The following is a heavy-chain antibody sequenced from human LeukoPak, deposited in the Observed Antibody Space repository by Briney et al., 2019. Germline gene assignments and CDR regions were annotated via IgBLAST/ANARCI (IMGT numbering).Heavy chain of an antibody. J-gene: IGHJ4*02. CDR3: ARSQSSSLIDY. D-gene: IGHD6-13*01. Sequence: GGSLRLSCAASGFSLSAYGVHWVRRAPGKGLEWVAVIWYDGTSKDYADSVKGRFTFSRDNSKNTLYLQMNSLTVEDTAVYYCARSQSSSLIDYWGQGTLVTVS. CDR2: IWYDGTSK. V-gene: IGHV3-33*01. CDR1: GFSLSAYG.